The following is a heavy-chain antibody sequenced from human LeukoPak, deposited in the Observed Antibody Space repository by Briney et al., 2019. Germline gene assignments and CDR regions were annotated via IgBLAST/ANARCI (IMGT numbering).Heavy chain of an antibody. D-gene: IGHD4-11*01. CDR3: ARYPSDYSSAGDY. CDR1: GYSFTNYW. Sequence: GESLKISCQGSGYSFTNYWIGWVRQMPGKGLEWMGIIYPGDSNTRYSPSFQGQVTISADKSISTAYLQWSSLKASDTAIYYCARYPSDYSSAGDYWGQGTLVTVSS. V-gene: IGHV5-51*01. J-gene: IGHJ4*02. CDR2: IYPGDSNT.